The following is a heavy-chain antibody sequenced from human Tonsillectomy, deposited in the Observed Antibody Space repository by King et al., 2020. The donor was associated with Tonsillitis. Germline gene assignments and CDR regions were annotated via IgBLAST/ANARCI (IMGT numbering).Heavy chain of an antibody. D-gene: IGHD3-22*01. CDR3: AGDRSSGYYGSSDY. CDR2: ISSSGFTI. Sequence: EVQLVESGGGLVQPGGSLRLSCVASGFTFSSYSMNWVRQVPGKGLEWLAYISSSGFTIYDADSVKGRFTISRDNAKNSLYLEMKSLRAEDTAVYYCAGDRSSGYYGSSDYWGQGTLVTVSS. J-gene: IGHJ4*02. CDR1: GFTFSSYS. V-gene: IGHV3-48*01.